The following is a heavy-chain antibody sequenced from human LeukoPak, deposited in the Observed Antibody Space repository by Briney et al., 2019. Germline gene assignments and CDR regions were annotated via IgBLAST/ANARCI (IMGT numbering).Heavy chain of an antibody. Sequence: SETLSLTCTVSGGSISSYYWSWIRQPPGKGLEWIGYIYYSGSTYYNPSLKSRVTISVDTSKNQFSLELSSVTAADTAVYYCARHDYYYYGMDVWGQGTTVTVSS. CDR1: GGSISSYY. V-gene: IGHV4-59*08. J-gene: IGHJ6*02. CDR3: ARHDYYYYGMDV. CDR2: IYYSGST.